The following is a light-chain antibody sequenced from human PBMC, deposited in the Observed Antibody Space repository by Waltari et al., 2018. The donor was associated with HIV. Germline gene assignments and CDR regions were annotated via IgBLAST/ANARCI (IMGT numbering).Light chain of an antibody. CDR1: SSAFGFDNY. J-gene: IGLJ3*02. V-gene: IGLV2-14*03. CDR2: EVS. CDR3: TSDTTSDTLR. Sequence: QSVLTQPASVSGSPGQSVTISCTGTSSAFGFDNYVSWYQQYPGKAPTLIIYEVSSRPSGVSDRFSGSKSGNTASLTISGLQNEDEADYFCTSDTTSDTLRFGGGTKVTVL.